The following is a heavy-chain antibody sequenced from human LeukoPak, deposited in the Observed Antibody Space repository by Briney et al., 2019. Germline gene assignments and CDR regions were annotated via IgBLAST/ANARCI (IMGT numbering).Heavy chain of an antibody. Sequence: GGSLRLSCAASGFTFSNYSMNWVRQAPGKGLEWVSYISSSSSSIYYADSVKGRFTISRDNAKNSLYLQMNSLRAEDTAVYYCASTLGEWFDPWGQGTLVTVSS. CDR3: ASTLGEWFDP. CDR1: GFTFSNYS. J-gene: IGHJ5*02. D-gene: IGHD3-10*01. V-gene: IGHV3-48*04. CDR2: ISSSSSSI.